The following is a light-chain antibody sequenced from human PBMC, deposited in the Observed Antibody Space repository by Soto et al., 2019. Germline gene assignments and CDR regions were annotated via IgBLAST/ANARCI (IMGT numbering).Light chain of an antibody. CDR3: QQRNVWPPVT. Sequence: EIVLTQSPGTLSLSPGERATLSCRASQSVSTSLAWYHQKPGEGPRLLISDASIRAAGIPDRFSGSGSGTDFTLTISSLEPEDSAVYYCQQRNVWPPVTFGQGTRLEIK. J-gene: IGKJ5*01. CDR2: DAS. V-gene: IGKV3-11*01. CDR1: QSVSTS.